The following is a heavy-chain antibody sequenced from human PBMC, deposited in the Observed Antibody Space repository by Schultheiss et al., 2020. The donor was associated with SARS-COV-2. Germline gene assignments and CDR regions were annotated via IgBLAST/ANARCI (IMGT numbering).Heavy chain of an antibody. J-gene: IGHJ6*02. CDR3: AREPAPSSSWQAYYYYYGMDV. D-gene: IGHD6-13*01. CDR2: ISYDGSNK. CDR1: GFTFSSYA. V-gene: IGHV3-30-3*01. Sequence: GESLKISCAASGFTFSSYAMHWVRQAPGKGLEWVAVISYDGSNKYYADSVKGRFTISRDNSKNTLYLQMNSLRAEDTAVYYCAREPAPSSSWQAYYYYYGMDVWGQGTTVTVSS.